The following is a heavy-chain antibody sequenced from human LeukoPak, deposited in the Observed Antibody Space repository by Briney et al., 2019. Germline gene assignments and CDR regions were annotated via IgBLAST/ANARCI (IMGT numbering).Heavy chain of an antibody. CDR3: ARASVAGFLAFDI. Sequence: SETLSLTCTVSGGSISSYYWSWIRQPPGKGLEWIGYIYYSGSTNYNPSLKSRVTISVDTSKNQFSLKLSSVTAADAAVYYCARASVAGFLAFDIWGQGTMVTVSS. J-gene: IGHJ3*02. V-gene: IGHV4-59*08. CDR1: GGSISSYY. CDR2: IYYSGST. D-gene: IGHD6-19*01.